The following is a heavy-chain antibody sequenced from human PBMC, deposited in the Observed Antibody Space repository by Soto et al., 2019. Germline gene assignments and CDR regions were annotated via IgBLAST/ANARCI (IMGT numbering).Heavy chain of an antibody. V-gene: IGHV1-2*04. J-gene: IGHJ4*02. D-gene: IGHD3-3*01. CDR2: INPNSGGT. CDR1: GYTFTGYY. Sequence: ASVKVSCKASGYTFTGYYMHWVRQAPGQGLEWMGWINPNSGGTNYAQKFQGWVTMTRDTSISTAYMELSRLGSDDPAVYYCARGIGYDFWSGYSFPRFDYWGQGTLVTVSS. CDR3: ARGIGYDFWSGYSFPRFDY.